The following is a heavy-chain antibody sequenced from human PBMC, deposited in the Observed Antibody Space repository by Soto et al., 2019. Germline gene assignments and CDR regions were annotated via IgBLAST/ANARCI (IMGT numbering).Heavy chain of an antibody. Sequence: EVQLVETGGGLIQPGGSLRLSCAASGFTVSSNYMSWVRQAPGKGLEWVSVIYSGGSTYYEDSVKGRFTISRDNSKNTLYLQMNSLRAEDTAVYYCARARGGYGDYPYDYGMDVWGQGTTVTVSS. D-gene: IGHD4-17*01. CDR3: ARARGGYGDYPYDYGMDV. CDR1: GFTVSSNY. V-gene: IGHV3-53*02. J-gene: IGHJ6*02. CDR2: IYSGGST.